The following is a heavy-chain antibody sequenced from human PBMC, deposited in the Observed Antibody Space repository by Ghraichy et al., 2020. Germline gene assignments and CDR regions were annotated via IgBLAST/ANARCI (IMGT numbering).Heavy chain of an antibody. J-gene: IGHJ6*02. V-gene: IGHV3-23*01. CDR3: AKENMAGEVGAPVGYYGMDV. Sequence: GGFLRLSCAASGFTFSTCALNWVRQAPGKGLEWVSSITASGDPAYSADSVRGRFTISRDNSKNTVYLQMSSLRVEDTAVYYCAKENMAGEVGAPVGYYGMDVWGQGTTVIVS. CDR1: GFTFSTCA. D-gene: IGHD1-26*01. CDR2: ITASGDPA.